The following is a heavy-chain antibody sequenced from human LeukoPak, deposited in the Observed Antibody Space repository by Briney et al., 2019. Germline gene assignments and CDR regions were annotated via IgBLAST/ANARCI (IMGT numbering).Heavy chain of an antibody. CDR3: IRVPY. V-gene: IGHV3-74*01. Sequence: GGSLRLSCAVSGFTFNKYYMHWVRQAPGKGLVWVSRISSDGGNTNYADSVKGRFTISRDNAKNTLYLQMNSLRAEDTAVYYCIRVPYWGQGALVTVSS. CDR1: GFTFNKYY. J-gene: IGHJ4*02. CDR2: ISSDGGNT.